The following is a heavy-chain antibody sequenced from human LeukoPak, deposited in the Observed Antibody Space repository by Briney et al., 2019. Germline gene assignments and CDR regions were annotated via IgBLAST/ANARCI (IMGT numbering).Heavy chain of an antibody. CDR3: AREGRTGTTYNAFDL. J-gene: IGHJ3*01. D-gene: IGHD1-1*01. CDR1: GYTFTSYD. Sequence: GASVKVSCKASGYTFTSYDINWVRQATGQGLEWMGWMNPNSGYTGYAQKFQGRVTMTRNTSISTAYMELSSLISEDTAVYYCAREGRTGTTYNAFDLWGQGTMVTVSS. CDR2: MNPNSGYT. V-gene: IGHV1-8*01.